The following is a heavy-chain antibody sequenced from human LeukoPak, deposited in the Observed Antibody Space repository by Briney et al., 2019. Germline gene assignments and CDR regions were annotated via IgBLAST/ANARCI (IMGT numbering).Heavy chain of an antibody. Sequence: GSLRLSCEVSGFTFSTYSMNWVRQAPGKGLEWIGTIHYRGNTYYNPSLKSRVAISVDTSKNQFSLKLTSVTAADTAMYYCARLVGSSWYHEVLFGRDYWGQGTLVTVSS. J-gene: IGHJ4*02. CDR2: IHYRGNT. V-gene: IGHV4-39*01. D-gene: IGHD6-13*01. CDR3: ARLVGSSWYHEVLFGRDY. CDR1: GFTFSTYSMN.